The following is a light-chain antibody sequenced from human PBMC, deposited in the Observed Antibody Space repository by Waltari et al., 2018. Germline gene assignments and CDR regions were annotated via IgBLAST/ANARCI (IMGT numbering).Light chain of an antibody. V-gene: IGKV3-15*01. Sequence: EKVMTQSPATLSVSPGARATLSCRASQSVRSNLAWYQQKPGQAPRLLIYGTSTRATSIPARFSGSGSGTEFTLTITSLQSEDFAVYYCQQYNNWPVTFGQGTKVEVK. CDR3: QQYNNWPVT. CDR2: GTS. J-gene: IGKJ1*01. CDR1: QSVRSN.